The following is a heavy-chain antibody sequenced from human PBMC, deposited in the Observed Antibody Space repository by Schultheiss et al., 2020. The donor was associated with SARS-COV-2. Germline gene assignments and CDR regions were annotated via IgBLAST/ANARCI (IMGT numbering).Heavy chain of an antibody. CDR1: GFTFSNAW. Sequence: GGSLRLSCAASGFTFSNAWMSWVRQAPGKGLEWVAVIWYDGSNKYYADSVKGRFTISRDNSKNTLYLQMNSLRAEDTAVYYCTTTPIAVLIQHWGQGTLVTVSS. CDR3: TTTPIAVLIQH. D-gene: IGHD6-19*01. V-gene: IGHV3-33*01. J-gene: IGHJ1*01. CDR2: IWYDGSNK.